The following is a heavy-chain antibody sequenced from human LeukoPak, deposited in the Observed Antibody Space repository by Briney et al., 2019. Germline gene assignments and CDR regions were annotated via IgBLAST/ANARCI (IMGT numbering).Heavy chain of an antibody. CDR3: AISTRGLDAFDI. V-gene: IGHV4-59*01. CDR1: GGSISSYY. Sequence: PSETLSLTCTVSGGSISSYYWSWIRQPPGKGLEWIGYIYYSGSTNYNPSLKSRVTISVDTSKNQFSLKLSSVTAADTAVYYCAISTRGLDAFDIWGQGTMVTVSS. J-gene: IGHJ3*02. CDR2: IYYSGST. D-gene: IGHD2-2*01.